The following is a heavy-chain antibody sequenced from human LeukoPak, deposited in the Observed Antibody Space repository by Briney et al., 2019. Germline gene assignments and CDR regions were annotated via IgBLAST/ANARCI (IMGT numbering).Heavy chain of an antibody. V-gene: IGHV1-46*01. Sequence: ASVKVSCTASGYTFTSYYMHWVRQAPGQGLEWMGIINPSGGSTNYAQKFQGRVTMTRDTPTNTVYMELSSLRTEDTAVYYCASVYLYGMDVWGQGTTVTVSS. CDR1: GYTFTSYY. CDR2: INPSGGST. D-gene: IGHD2-8*01. CDR3: ASVYLYGMDV. J-gene: IGHJ6*02.